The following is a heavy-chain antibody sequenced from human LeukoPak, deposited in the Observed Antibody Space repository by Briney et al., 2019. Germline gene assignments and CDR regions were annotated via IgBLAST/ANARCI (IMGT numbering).Heavy chain of an antibody. Sequence: GGSLRLSCVASGFSFSDYYMVWIRQATGKGLEWVSYISSCGTTIYYAGSVKGRFTISWDNAKNSMYLQMNSLRPEDTAVYYCARESSWSFDYWGQGTLVTVSS. CDR1: GFSFSDYY. J-gene: IGHJ4*02. CDR3: ARESSWSFDY. V-gene: IGHV3-11*01. CDR2: ISSCGTTI. D-gene: IGHD6-13*01.